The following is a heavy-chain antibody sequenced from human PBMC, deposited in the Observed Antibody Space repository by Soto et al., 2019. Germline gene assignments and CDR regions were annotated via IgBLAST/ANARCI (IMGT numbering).Heavy chain of an antibody. Sequence: EVQLVESGGGLVQPGGSLRLSCAASGFTFSSYWMHWVRQAPGKGLVWVSRINSDGSYTTYADSVKGRFTISRDNAKNTLYLQMTRLRAEDTAVYYCATEYTTSRYFDYWGQGTLVTVSS. D-gene: IGHD6-6*01. CDR3: ATEYTTSRYFDY. V-gene: IGHV3-74*01. CDR1: GFTFSSYW. CDR2: INSDGSYT. J-gene: IGHJ4*02.